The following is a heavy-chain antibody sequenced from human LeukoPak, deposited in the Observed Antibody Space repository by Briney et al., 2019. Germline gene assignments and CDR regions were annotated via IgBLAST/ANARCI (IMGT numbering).Heavy chain of an antibody. CDR3: AKDHPPTYYYDSSGYYGLSYYFDY. J-gene: IGHJ4*02. D-gene: IGHD3-22*01. V-gene: IGHV3-23*01. Sequence: PGGSLRLSCAASGFTFSSYGMSWVRQAPGKGLEWVSAISGSGGSTYYADSVKGRFTISRDNSKNTLYLQMNSLRAEDTAVYYCAKDHPPTYYYDSSGYYGLSYYFDYWGQGTLVTVSS. CDR2: ISGSGGST. CDR1: GFTFSSYG.